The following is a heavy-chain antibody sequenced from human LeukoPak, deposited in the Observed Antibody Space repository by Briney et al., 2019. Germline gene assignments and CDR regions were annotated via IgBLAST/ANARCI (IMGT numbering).Heavy chain of an antibody. CDR3: ARTKLELGRNRFDY. V-gene: IGHV4-39*07. J-gene: IGHJ4*02. CDR2: IYYSGST. CDR1: GRSISSSSYY. D-gene: IGHD1-7*01. Sequence: SETLSLTCTVSGRSISSSSYYWGWIRQPPGKGLEWIGSIYYSGSTYYNPSLKSRVTISVDTSKNQFSLKPSSVTAADTAVYYCARTKLELGRNRFDYWGQGTLVTVSS.